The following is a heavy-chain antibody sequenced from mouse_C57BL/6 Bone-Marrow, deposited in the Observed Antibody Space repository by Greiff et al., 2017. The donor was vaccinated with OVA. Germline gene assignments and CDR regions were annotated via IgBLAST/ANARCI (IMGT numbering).Heavy chain of an antibody. CDR1: GYAFTNYL. CDR3: ARSRLRPAWFAY. V-gene: IGHV1-54*01. Sequence: VLLQQSGAELVRPGTSVKVSCKASGYAFTNYLIEWVKQRPGQGLEWIGVINPGSGGTNYNEKFKGKATLTADKSSSTAYMQLSSLTSEDSAVYFCARSRLRPAWFAYWGQGTLVTVSA. D-gene: IGHD2-4*01. CDR2: INPGSGGT. J-gene: IGHJ3*01.